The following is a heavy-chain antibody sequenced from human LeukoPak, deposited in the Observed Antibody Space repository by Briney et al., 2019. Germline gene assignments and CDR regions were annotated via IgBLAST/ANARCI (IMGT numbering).Heavy chain of an antibody. CDR1: GGSISSSSYY. V-gene: IGHV4-39*07. J-gene: IGHJ4*02. CDR3: ARAVGITTALFDY. CDR2: IYYSGST. D-gene: IGHD1-26*01. Sequence: SETLSLTCTVSGGSISSSSYYWGWIRQPTGKGLEWIGSIYYSGSTYYSPSLKSRVTISVDTSKNQFSLKLSSVTAADTAVYYCARAVGITTALFDYWAREPWSPSPQ.